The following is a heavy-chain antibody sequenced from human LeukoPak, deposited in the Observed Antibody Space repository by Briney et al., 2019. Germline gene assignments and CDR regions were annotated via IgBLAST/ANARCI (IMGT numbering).Heavy chain of an antibody. J-gene: IGHJ3*02. CDR2: IYSGGST. Sequence: PGGSLRLSCAASGFTVSSNYMSWVRQAPGKGLEWVSVIYSGGSTYYADSVKGRFTISRDNSKNTLYPQMNSLRVEDTAVYYCARVRVGATTGDTFDIWGQGTMVAVAS. CDR3: ARVRVGATTGDTFDI. D-gene: IGHD1-26*01. V-gene: IGHV3-53*05. CDR1: GFTVSSNY.